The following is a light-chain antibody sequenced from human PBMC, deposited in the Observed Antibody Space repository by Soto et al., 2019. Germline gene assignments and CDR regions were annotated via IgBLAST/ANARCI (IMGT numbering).Light chain of an antibody. J-gene: IGKJ1*01. V-gene: IGKV3-20*01. CDR2: GAS. Sequence: EIVLTQSPGTLSLSPGERATLFCRASQSVATSQLAWYQQKPGQAPRLLIGASSRATGVPDRFIASGSGTDFTLTISRLEPEDFAVYYCQQYNNWPPWTFGQGTKVDIK. CDR1: QSVATSQ. CDR3: QQYNNWPPWT.